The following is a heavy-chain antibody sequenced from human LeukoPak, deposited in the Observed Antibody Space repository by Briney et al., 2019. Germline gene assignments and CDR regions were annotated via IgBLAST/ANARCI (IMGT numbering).Heavy chain of an antibody. V-gene: IGHV4-4*07. CDR2: VHTSGST. J-gene: IGHJ6*02. Sequence: NPSETLSLTCDVSGASIHTYYFSWIRQSAGEGLEWIGRVHTSGSTTYNPSLKSRVTISVDTSKNQFSLKLSSVTAADTAVYYCAATIQLWLRYYGMDVWGQGTTVTVSS. CDR1: GASIHTYY. D-gene: IGHD5-18*01. CDR3: AATIQLWLRYYGMDV.